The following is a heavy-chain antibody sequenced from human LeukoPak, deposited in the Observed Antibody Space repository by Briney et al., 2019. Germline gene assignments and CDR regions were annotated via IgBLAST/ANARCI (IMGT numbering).Heavy chain of an antibody. Sequence: PSETLSLTCTVSGGSISSYYWSWIRQPPGKGLEWIGYIYYSGSTNYNPSLKSRVTISVDTSKNQFSLKLSSVTAADTAVYYCARRQARFDPWGQGTLVTVSS. CDR2: IYYSGST. CDR1: GGSISSYY. CDR3: ARRQARFDP. J-gene: IGHJ5*02. V-gene: IGHV4-59*01.